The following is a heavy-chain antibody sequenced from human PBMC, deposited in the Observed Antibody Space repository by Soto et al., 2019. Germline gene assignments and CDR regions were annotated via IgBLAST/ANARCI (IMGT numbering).Heavy chain of an antibody. CDR2: ISGSGGAT. CDR1: GFTFRNYA. Sequence: EEQLLESGGGLIQPGGSLRLSCAASGFTFRNYAMSWVRQAPGKGLEWVSSISGSGGATFYADSVKGRFTISRDNSRNTLYLQMNSLRAEDTAIYYCAKYTEGFDAWGQGTLVTPSS. V-gene: IGHV3-23*01. J-gene: IGHJ5*02. CDR3: AKYTEGFDA.